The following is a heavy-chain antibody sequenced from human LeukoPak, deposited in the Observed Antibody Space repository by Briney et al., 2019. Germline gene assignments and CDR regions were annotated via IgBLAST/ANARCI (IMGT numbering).Heavy chain of an antibody. CDR1: GGSISSYY. V-gene: IGHV4-59*01. Sequence: SETLSLTCTVSGGSISSYYWSWIRQPPGKGLEWIGYIYYSGSTNYNPSLKSRVTISVDTSKNQFSLKLSSVTAADTAVYYCARSERDPYYYYGMDVWGQGTTVTVSS. CDR2: IYYSGST. J-gene: IGHJ6*02. D-gene: IGHD6-25*01. CDR3: ARSERDPYYYYGMDV.